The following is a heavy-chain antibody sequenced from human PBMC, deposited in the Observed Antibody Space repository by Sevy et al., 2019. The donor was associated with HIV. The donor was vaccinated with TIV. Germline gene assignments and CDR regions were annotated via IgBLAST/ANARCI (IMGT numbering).Heavy chain of an antibody. CDR2: ISGRGDTT. Sequence: GGSLRLSCGASGFTFSSYAMSWVRQAPGKGLEWVSVISGRGDTTYYADSVKGRFTLSRDNSKNTLYLQMNSLRVEDTAVYYCAKDRRYGDTSLFDYWGQGTLVTVSS. V-gene: IGHV3-23*01. CDR1: GFTFSSYA. J-gene: IGHJ4*02. CDR3: AKDRRYGDTSLFDY. D-gene: IGHD4-17*01.